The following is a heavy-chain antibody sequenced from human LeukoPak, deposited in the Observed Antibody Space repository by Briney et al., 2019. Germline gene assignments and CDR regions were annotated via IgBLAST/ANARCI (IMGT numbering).Heavy chain of an antibody. CDR3: ARGGGSGVVTMVRGVTLFDY. CDR2: ISHSGST. D-gene: IGHD3-10*01. Sequence: SETLSLTCAVYGGSFSGYYWRWIRQPPGKGLEWIEDISHSGSTNYNPSLKSRVTISVDTSKNQFSLKLSSVTAADTAVYYCARGGGSGVVTMVRGVTLFDYWGQGTLVTVSS. J-gene: IGHJ4*02. V-gene: IGHV4-34*01. CDR1: GGSFSGYY.